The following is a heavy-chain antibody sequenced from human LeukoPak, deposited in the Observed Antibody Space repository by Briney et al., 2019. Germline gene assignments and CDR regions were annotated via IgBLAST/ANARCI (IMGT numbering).Heavy chain of an antibody. CDR2: ISWNSGSI. CDR3: AKDNTPGNAFDI. CDR1: GFNFDDYA. Sequence: GRSLRLSWAASGFNFDDYAMHWVRQAPGKGLEWGSGISWNSGSIAYADSVKGRFTISRDNAKNSLYLQMNSLRAEDTALYYCAKDNTPGNAFDIWGQGTMVTVSS. V-gene: IGHV3-9*01. J-gene: IGHJ3*02. D-gene: IGHD1-1*01.